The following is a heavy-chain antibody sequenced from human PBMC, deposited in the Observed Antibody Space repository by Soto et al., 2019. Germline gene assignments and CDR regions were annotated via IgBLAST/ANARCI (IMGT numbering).Heavy chain of an antibody. Sequence: PSETLSLTCTVSGGSISSGGYYWSWIRQHPGKGLEWIGYIYYSGSTYYNPSLKSRVTISVDTSKNQFSLKLSSVTAADTAVYYCARHRGPMVRGVISNWFDPWGQGTLVTVSS. J-gene: IGHJ5*02. V-gene: IGHV4-39*01. CDR1: GGSISSGGYY. CDR2: IYYSGST. CDR3: ARHRGPMVRGVISNWFDP. D-gene: IGHD3-10*01.